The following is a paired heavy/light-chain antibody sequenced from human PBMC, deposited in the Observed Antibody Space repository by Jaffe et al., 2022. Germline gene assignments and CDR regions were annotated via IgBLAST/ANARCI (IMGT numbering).Heavy chain of an antibody. V-gene: IGHV4-38-2*01. D-gene: IGHD5-18*01. Sequence: QVQLQESGPGLVKPSETLSLTCAVSGFSISSGYYWGWMRQPPGKGLEWIGAIYHGGNTYYNPSLESRVTISVDTSKNQFSLELRSVTAADTATYFCARSEYSYGYGHFDSWGQGSLVSVSS. J-gene: IGHJ4*02. CDR2: IYHGGNT. CDR3: ARSEYSYGYGHFDS. CDR1: GFSISSGYY.
Light chain of an antibody. CDR2: EVT. CDR3: CAYAGGTSLV. V-gene: IGLV2-23*02. CDR1: SSDIGSYKF. Sequence: QSALTQPASVSGSPGQSITISCTGTSSDIGSYKFVSWYQQHPGKAPKLMIHEVTKRPSGVSDRFSGSKSGNTASLTIFGLQAEDEADYYCCAYAGGTSLVFGGGTKLTVL. J-gene: IGLJ3*02.